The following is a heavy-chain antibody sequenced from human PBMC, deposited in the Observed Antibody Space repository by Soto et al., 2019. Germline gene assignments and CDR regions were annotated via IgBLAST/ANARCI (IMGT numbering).Heavy chain of an antibody. J-gene: IGHJ4*02. D-gene: IGHD2-15*01. CDR3: ARGMLRDTYYFDY. CDR1: GYTFTIYY. V-gene: IGHV1-46*01. CDR2: INPSGGST. Sequence: ASVKVSCKASGYTFTIYYMHWVLQAPGQGLEWMGIINPSGGSTSYAQKFQGRVTMTRDTSTSTVYMELSSLRSEDTAVYYCARGMLRDTYYFDYWGQGTLVTVS.